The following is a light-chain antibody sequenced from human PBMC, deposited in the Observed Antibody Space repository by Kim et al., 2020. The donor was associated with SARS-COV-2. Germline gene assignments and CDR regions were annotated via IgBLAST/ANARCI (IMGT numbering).Light chain of an antibody. CDR1: QDISNY. CDR3: QHYADLPPFA. V-gene: IGKV1-33*01. J-gene: IGKJ3*01. CDR2: DAS. Sequence: DIQMTQSPSSLSASVGDRVTITCQASQDISNYLSWYQQKPGKAPKLLIYDASNVETGVPSRFSGSGSGTDFTLTISSLQPDDFVTYYCQHYADLPPFAFGAGTKVHVK.